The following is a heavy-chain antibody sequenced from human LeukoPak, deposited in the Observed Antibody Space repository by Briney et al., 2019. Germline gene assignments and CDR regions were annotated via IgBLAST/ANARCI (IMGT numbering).Heavy chain of an antibody. CDR3: ARPGYCSSTSCSGDAFDI. D-gene: IGHD2-2*01. J-gene: IGHJ3*02. Sequence: ASVKVSCKASGGTFSSYTFSWVRQAPGQGLEWMGRIIPILGIANYAQKFQGRVTITADKSTSTAYMELSSLRSEDTAVYYCARPGYCSSTSCSGDAFDIWGQGTMVTVSS. CDR2: IIPILGIA. CDR1: GGTFSSYT. V-gene: IGHV1-69*02.